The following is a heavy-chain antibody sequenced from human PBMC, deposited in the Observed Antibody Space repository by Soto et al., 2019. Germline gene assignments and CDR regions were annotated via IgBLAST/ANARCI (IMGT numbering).Heavy chain of an antibody. CDR3: TSSYSSSWYLDY. V-gene: IGHV3-49*03. CDR2: IRSKAYGGTT. D-gene: IGHD6-13*01. Sequence: PGGSLRLSCTASGFTFGDYAMSWFRQAPGKGLEWVGFIRSKAYGGTTEYAASVKGRFTISRDDSKSIAYLQMNSLKTEDTAVYYCTSSYSSSWYLDYWGQGTLVTVYS. CDR1: GFTFGDYA. J-gene: IGHJ4*02.